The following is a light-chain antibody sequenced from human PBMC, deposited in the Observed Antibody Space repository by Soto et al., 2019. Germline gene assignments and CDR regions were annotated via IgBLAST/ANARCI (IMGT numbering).Light chain of an antibody. CDR1: SSNIGSRS. Sequence: QSVLTQPPSASGTPGQRVTISCSGSSSNIGSRSVNWYQHLPGTVPKLLIYTSDRRLSGVPDRFSGSKSGTSASLAISGLQSEDEAYYYCAAWDDSLKGPVFGGGTKLTVL. V-gene: IGLV1-44*01. CDR2: TSD. J-gene: IGLJ3*02. CDR3: AAWDDSLKGPV.